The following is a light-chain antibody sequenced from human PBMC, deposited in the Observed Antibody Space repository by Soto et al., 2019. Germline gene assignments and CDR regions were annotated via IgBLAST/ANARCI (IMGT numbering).Light chain of an antibody. Sequence: QSVLTQPASVSGSPGQSITISCTGTSSDVGVYNYVSWYQHHPGKAPKLMIYEVSNRPSGVSNRFSGSKSGNTASLTISGLQAEDEADYYCSSYTTSSSGVFGGGTKLTVL. CDR1: SSDVGVYNY. CDR3: SSYTTSSSGV. CDR2: EVS. J-gene: IGLJ3*02. V-gene: IGLV2-14*01.